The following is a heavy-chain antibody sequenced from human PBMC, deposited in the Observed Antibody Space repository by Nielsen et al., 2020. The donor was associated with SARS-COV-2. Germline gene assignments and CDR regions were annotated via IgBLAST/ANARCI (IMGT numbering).Heavy chain of an antibody. V-gene: IGHV6-1*01. CDR3: TRDPGYYHGMDV. CDR1: GDSVSSSSVA. Sequence: SQTLSLTCVISGDSVSSSSVAWNWLRQSLSRGLEWLGRIYYRSKWFYEYATFVRSRITIDPDTSKNHFSLHLNSVTSEDTAMYYCTRDPGYYHGMDVWGQGTTVIVSS. J-gene: IGHJ6*02. CDR2: IYYRSKWFY.